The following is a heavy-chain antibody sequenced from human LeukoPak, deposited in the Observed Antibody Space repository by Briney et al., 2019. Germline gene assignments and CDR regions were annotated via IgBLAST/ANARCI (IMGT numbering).Heavy chain of an antibody. J-gene: IGHJ3*02. V-gene: IGHV1-69-2*01. D-gene: IGHD5-24*01. CDR1: GYTFTDYY. Sequence: GASVKVSCKASGYTFTDYYMHWVQQAPGKGLEWMGRVDPEDGETIYAEKFQGRVTITADTSTDTAYMELSSLRSEDTAVYYCATIPRDGWDAFDIWGQGTTVTVSS. CDR2: VDPEDGET. CDR3: ATIPRDGWDAFDI.